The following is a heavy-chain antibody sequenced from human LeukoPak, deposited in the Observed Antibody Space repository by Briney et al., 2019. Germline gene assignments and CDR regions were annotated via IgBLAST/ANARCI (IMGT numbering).Heavy chain of an antibody. Sequence: GGSLRLSCAASGFTFSSYEMNWVRQAPGKGLEWVSYISSSGSTIYYADSVKGRFTISRDNAKNSLYLQMNSLRAEDTAVHYCARDPYFDWFDGLDPWGQGTLVTVSS. J-gene: IGHJ5*02. CDR2: ISSSGSTI. V-gene: IGHV3-48*03. CDR3: ARDPYFDWFDGLDP. D-gene: IGHD3-9*01. CDR1: GFTFSSYE.